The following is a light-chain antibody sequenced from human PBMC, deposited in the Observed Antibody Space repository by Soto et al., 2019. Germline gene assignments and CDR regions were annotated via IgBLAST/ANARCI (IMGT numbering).Light chain of an antibody. J-gene: IGKJ1*01. CDR1: QSVSSSY. V-gene: IGKV3-20*01. Sequence: ENVLTQSPGTLSLSTGERATHSCRASQSVSSSYLAWYQQKPGQTPRILIYGASSRATGIPDRFSGSGSGTDFTLTISRLEPEDFAVYYCQQYGSSPKTFGQGTKVDI. CDR3: QQYGSSPKT. CDR2: GAS.